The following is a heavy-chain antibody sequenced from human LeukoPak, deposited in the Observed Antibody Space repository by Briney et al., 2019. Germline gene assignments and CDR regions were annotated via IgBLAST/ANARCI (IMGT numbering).Heavy chain of an antibody. V-gene: IGHV3-21*01. CDR3: ARGGTTVIQPSY. D-gene: IGHD4-17*01. CDR1: GFTFSSYS. J-gene: IGHJ4*02. CDR2: ISSSSSYI. Sequence: GGSLRLSCTASGFTFSSYSMNWVRQAPGKGLEWVSSISSSSSYIYYADSVKGRFTISRDNAKNSLYLQMNSLRAEDTAVYYCARGGTTVIQPSYWGQGTLVTVSS.